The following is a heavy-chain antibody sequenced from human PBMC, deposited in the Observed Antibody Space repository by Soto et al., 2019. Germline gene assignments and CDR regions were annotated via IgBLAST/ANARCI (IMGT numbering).Heavy chain of an antibody. Sequence: GGSLRLSCAASGFTFSSYAMSWVRQAPGKGLEWVSAISGSGGSTYYADSVKGRFTISRDNSKNTLYLQMNSLRAEDTAVYYCAKDYYDSSGYYWPPFDYWGQETRVTVSS. V-gene: IGHV3-23*01. CDR1: GFTFSSYA. CDR2: ISGSGGST. CDR3: AKDYYDSSGYYWPPFDY. J-gene: IGHJ4*02. D-gene: IGHD3-22*01.